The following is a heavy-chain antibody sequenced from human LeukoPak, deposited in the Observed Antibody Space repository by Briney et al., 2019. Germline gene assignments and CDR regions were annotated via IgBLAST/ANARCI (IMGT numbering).Heavy chain of an antibody. V-gene: IGHV5-51*01. CDR3: ARHALRLEGGMDV. J-gene: IGHJ6*02. CDR1: GYSFTSYW. D-gene: IGHD4-17*01. CDR2: IYHGDSDT. Sequence: GESLKISCKGSGYSFTSYWIGWVRQMPGKGLGWRGVIYHGDSDTRYSPSFQGQVTISADKSISTAYLQWSSLKASDTAMYYCARHALRLEGGMDVWGQGTTVTVSS.